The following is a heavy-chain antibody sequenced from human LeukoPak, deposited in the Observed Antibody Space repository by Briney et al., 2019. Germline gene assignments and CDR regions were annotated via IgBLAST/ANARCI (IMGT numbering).Heavy chain of an antibody. Sequence: GGSLRLSCTASGFTFGDYAMSWVRQAPGKGLEWVGRIKSKTDGGTTDYAAPVKGRFTISRDDSKTTLYLQMNSLKTEDTAVYYCTTRYCSGGRCDYWGQGTLVTVSS. CDR2: IKSKTDGGTT. V-gene: IGHV3-15*01. J-gene: IGHJ4*02. CDR3: TTRYCSGGRCDY. D-gene: IGHD2-15*01. CDR1: GFTFGDYA.